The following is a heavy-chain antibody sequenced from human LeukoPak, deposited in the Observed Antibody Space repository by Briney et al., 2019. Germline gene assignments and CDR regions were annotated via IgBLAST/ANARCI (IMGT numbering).Heavy chain of an antibody. Sequence: SETLSLTCTVSSGSISSYYWSWIRQPPGKGLEWIGSIFYRGRTYYNPSLRSRVTVSVDTSKNQFSLRLSSVTAADTAVYYCARLPVAVPGTYSDYWGQGTLVTVSS. CDR2: IFYRGRT. J-gene: IGHJ4*02. CDR3: ARLPVAVPGTYSDY. D-gene: IGHD6-19*01. CDR1: SGSISSYY. V-gene: IGHV4-59*05.